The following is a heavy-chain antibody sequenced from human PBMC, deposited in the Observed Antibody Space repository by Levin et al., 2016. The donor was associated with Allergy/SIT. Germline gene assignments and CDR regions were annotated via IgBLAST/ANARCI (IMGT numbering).Heavy chain of an antibody. Sequence: ASVKVSCKASGYTFTSYYMHWVRQAPGQGLEWMGIINPSGGSTSYAQKFQGRVTMTRDTSTSTVYMELSSLRSEDTAVYYCARDLGRVRRTGNWFDPWGQGTLVTVSS. CDR2: INPSGGST. CDR1: GYTFTSYY. D-gene: IGHD3-16*01. J-gene: IGHJ5*02. V-gene: IGHV1-46*01. CDR3: ARDLGRVRRTGNWFDP.